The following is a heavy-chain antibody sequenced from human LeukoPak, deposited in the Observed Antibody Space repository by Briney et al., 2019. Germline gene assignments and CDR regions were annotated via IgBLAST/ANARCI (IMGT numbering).Heavy chain of an antibody. J-gene: IGHJ4*02. Sequence: SETLSLTCAVYGGSFSGYYWSWIRQPPGKGLEWIGEINHSGSTNYNPSLKSRVTISVDTSKNQFSLKLSSVTAADTAVYYCAREYYYDSSGYDGIRYYFDYWGQGTLVTVSS. V-gene: IGHV4-34*01. D-gene: IGHD3-22*01. CDR1: GGSFSGYY. CDR3: AREYYYDSSGYDGIRYYFDY. CDR2: INHSGST.